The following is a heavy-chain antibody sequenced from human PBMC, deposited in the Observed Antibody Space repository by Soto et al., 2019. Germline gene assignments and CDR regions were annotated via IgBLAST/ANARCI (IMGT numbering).Heavy chain of an antibody. D-gene: IGHD6-13*01. V-gene: IGHV3-66*01. CDR2: IYSGGST. CDR3: ASGYSSSWYGAY. CDR1: GFTVSSNY. J-gene: IGHJ4*02. Sequence: EVQLVESGGGLVQPGGSLRLSCAASGFTVSSNYMSWVRQAPGKGLEWVSVIYSGGSTYYADSVKGRFTISRDNSKNTLYLQMNSLRAEYTAVYYCASGYSSSWYGAYWGQGTLVTVSS.